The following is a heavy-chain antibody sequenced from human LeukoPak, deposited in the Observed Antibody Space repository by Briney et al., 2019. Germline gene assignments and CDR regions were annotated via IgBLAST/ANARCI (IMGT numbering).Heavy chain of an antibody. J-gene: IGHJ6*03. CDR2: IDHAGSN. D-gene: IGHD6-13*01. Sequence: SETLSLTCTVSDDSITIYYWTWIRQPPGKGLEWIGYIDHAGSNNYNPSLNSGVTISRDTSKHHVSLELSSVTAADTAVYSCARGRVSSSSWYSTYYYYFYMDVWGKGTTVTVSS. CDR1: DDSITIYY. V-gene: IGHV4-59*01. CDR3: ARGRVSSSSWYSTYYYYFYMDV.